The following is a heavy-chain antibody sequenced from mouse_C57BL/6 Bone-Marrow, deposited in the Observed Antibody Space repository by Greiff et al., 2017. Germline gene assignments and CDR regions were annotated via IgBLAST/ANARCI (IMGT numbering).Heavy chain of an antibody. Sequence: HVQLQPSGAELARPGASVKLSCKASGYTFTSYGISWVKQRTGQGLEWIGEIYPRSGNTYYNEKFKGKATLTADKSSSTAYMELRSLTSEDSAVYFCAKNRVYAMDYWGQGTSVTVSS. CDR2: IYPRSGNT. J-gene: IGHJ4*01. V-gene: IGHV1-81*01. CDR3: AKNRVYAMDY. CDR1: GYTFTSYG.